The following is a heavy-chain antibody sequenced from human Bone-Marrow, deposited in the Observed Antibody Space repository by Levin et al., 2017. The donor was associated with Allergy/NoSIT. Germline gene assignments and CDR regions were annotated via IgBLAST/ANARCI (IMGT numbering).Heavy chain of an antibody. J-gene: IGHJ4*02. D-gene: IGHD5-12*01. CDR1: GFTFNNYA. CDR3: GKAHPIVGTIGGVVDN. CDR2: ISSSGGST. Sequence: GESLKISCAASGFTFNNYAMSWVRQAPGKGLDWVSSISSSGGSTYYADSVKGRFTISRDNSKNTLYLQMHSLRAEDAAVYYCGKAHPIVGTIGGVVDNWGQGTLVTVSS. V-gene: IGHV3-23*01.